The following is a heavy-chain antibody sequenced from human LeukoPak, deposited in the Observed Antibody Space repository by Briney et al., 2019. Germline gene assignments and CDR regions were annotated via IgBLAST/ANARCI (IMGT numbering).Heavy chain of an antibody. CDR3: ATVRSDDGSGNSYYRDLHI. CDR1: EFTFSSYW. Sequence: GGSLRLSCAASEFTFSSYWMNWVRQAPGKGREWVANIKKDGSETYYVVSVRGRFTISRDNAQNSLYLQMNSLSEEDTAVYYCATVRSDDGSGNSYYRDLHIWGQGTKVTVAS. V-gene: IGHV3-7*01. J-gene: IGHJ3*02. D-gene: IGHD2-2*01. CDR2: IKKDGSET.